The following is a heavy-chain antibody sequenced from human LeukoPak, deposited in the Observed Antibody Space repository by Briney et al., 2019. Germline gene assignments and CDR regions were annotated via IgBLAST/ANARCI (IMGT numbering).Heavy chain of an antibody. D-gene: IGHD3-10*01. J-gene: IGHJ4*02. Sequence: SGGSLRLSCAASGFTFSSYSMNWVRQAPGKGLEWVSSISSSSSYIYYADSVKGRFTISRDNAKNSLYLQMNSLRAEDTAVYYCARDPGDYYGSGSDWGQGTLVTVSS. CDR2: ISSSSSYI. CDR1: GFTFSSYS. V-gene: IGHV3-21*01. CDR3: ARDPGDYYGSGSD.